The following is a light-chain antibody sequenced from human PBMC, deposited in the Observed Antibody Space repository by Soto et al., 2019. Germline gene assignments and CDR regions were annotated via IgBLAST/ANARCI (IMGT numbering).Light chain of an antibody. CDR2: AAS. CDR1: QGISSY. Sequence: DIQLTQSPSFLSASVGDRVTITCRASQGISSYLAWYQQKPGKAPKLLIYAASTLQSGVPSRFSGSGSGTEFTLTISSLQPEDFATYYCQQLRTFGRGTKVDIK. J-gene: IGKJ1*01. CDR3: QQLRT. V-gene: IGKV1-9*01.